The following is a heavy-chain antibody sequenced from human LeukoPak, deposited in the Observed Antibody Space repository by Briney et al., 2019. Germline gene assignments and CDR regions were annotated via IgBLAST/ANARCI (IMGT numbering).Heavy chain of an antibody. V-gene: IGHV4-61*02. CDR3: ARLAAQGEDI. Sequence: PSQTLSLTCTVSGGSISSGSYYWSWIRQPAGKGLEWIGRIYTSGSTNYNPSLKSRVTISLDTSKNQFSLKLSSVTAADTAVYYCARLAAQGEDIWGQGTMVTVSS. CDR1: GGSISSGSYY. CDR2: IYTSGST. D-gene: IGHD3-10*01. J-gene: IGHJ3*02.